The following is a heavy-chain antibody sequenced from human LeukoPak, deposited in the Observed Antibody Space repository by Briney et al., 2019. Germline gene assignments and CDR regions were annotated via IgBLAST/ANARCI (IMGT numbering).Heavy chain of an antibody. Sequence: PSETLSLTCSVTGGSITDSIYYWGWVRQPPGKGLEWIGSMSYSGTTYYNPSLKRRVIIFADTSKNQFSLRLASVTAADTAVYYCANRGIYGYFNFWGQGTLVTVSS. J-gene: IGHJ4*02. D-gene: IGHD3-10*01. CDR2: MSYSGTT. V-gene: IGHV4-39*01. CDR1: GGSITDSIYY. CDR3: ANRGIYGYFNF.